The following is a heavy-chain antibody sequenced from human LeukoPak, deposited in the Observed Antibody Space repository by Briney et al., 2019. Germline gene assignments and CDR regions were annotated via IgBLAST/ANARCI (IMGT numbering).Heavy chain of an antibody. Sequence: ASETLSLTCTVSGGSISSGSYYWSWIRQPAGKGLEWIGRIYTSGSTNYNPSLKSRVTISVDTSKNQFSLKLSSVTAADTAVYYCARGQTYYYDSSGYYYFDYWGQGTLVTVSS. CDR1: GGSISSGSYY. CDR3: ARGQTYYYDSSGYYYFDY. J-gene: IGHJ4*02. V-gene: IGHV4-61*02. D-gene: IGHD3-22*01. CDR2: IYTSGST.